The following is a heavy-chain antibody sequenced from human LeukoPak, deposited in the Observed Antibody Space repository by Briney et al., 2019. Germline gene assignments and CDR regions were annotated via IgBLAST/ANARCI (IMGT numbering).Heavy chain of an antibody. V-gene: IGHV3-21*01. CDR2: ISSSSSYI. D-gene: IGHD3-9*01. Sequence: GGSLRLSCAASGFTFSSYSMNWVRQAPGKGLEWVSSISSSSSYIYYADSVKGRFTISRDNAKNSLYLQMNSLRAEDTAVYYCAKDNYDILTGYYLTWGQGTLVTVSS. CDR1: GFTFSSYS. J-gene: IGHJ5*02. CDR3: AKDNYDILTGYYLT.